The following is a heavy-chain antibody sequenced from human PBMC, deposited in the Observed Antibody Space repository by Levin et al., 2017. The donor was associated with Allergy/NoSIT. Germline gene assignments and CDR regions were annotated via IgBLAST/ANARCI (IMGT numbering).Heavy chain of an antibody. Sequence: GGSLRLSCTASGFTFSSAWMIWVRQTQGKGLEWVGRIRSKTSGETTEYAATVEGRFTISRDDSKNTVYMQLNSLKTADTAVYYCTIDVAAQGGGEMDFWGQGTLVTVSS. J-gene: IGHJ4*02. CDR2: IRSKTSGETT. CDR1: GFTFSSAW. CDR3: TIDVAAQGGGEMDF. V-gene: IGHV3-15*01. D-gene: IGHD3-16*01.